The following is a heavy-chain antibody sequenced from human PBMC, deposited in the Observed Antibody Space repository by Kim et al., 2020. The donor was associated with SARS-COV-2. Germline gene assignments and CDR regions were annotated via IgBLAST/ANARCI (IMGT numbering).Heavy chain of an antibody. D-gene: IGHD3-10*01. V-gene: IGHV3-7*01. J-gene: IGHJ3*02. CDR1: GFTFSSYW. CDR2: IKQDGSEK. Sequence: GGSLRLSCAASGFTFSSYWMSWVRQAPGKGLEWVANIKQDGSEKYYVDSVKGRFTISRDNAKNSLYLQMNSLRAEDTAVYYCARQFGEFDPLDAFDIWGQGTMVTVSS. CDR3: ARQFGEFDPLDAFDI.